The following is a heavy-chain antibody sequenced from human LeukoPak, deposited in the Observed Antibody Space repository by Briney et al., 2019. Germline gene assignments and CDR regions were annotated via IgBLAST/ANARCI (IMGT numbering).Heavy chain of an antibody. D-gene: IGHD4-17*01. CDR1: GFTFSSYA. J-gene: IGHJ4*02. CDR3: ARVEDYAYDY. Sequence: GGSLRLSCAASGFTFSSYAMHWVRQAPGKGLEWVAVISYDGSIKYYADSVKGRFTISRDNSKNTLYLQMNSLRAEDTAVYYCARVEDYAYDYWGQGTLVTVSS. V-gene: IGHV3-30-3*01. CDR2: ISYDGSIK.